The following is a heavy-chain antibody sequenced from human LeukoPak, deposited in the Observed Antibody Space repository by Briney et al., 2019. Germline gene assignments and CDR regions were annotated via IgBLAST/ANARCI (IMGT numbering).Heavy chain of an antibody. CDR1: GGSFSGYY. J-gene: IGHJ4*02. V-gene: IGHV4-34*01. D-gene: IGHD5-18*01. Sequence: KPSETLSLTCAVYGGSFSGYYWSWIRQPPGKGLEWIGEINHSGSTNYNPSLKSRVTISVDTSKNQFSLKLSSVTAADTAVYYCASGERGYSYGPLDYWGQGTLVTVSS. CDR3: ASGERGYSYGPLDY. CDR2: INHSGST.